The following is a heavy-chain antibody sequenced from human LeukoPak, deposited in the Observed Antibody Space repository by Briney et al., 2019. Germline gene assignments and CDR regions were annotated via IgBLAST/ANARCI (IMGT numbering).Heavy chain of an antibody. CDR2: IIPIFGTA. V-gene: IGHV1-69*01. CDR3: ARDTAMVPGPNWFDP. D-gene: IGHD5-18*01. Sequence: SVKVSCKASGGTFSSYAISWARQAPGRGLEWMGGIIPIFGTANYAQKFQGRVTITADESTSTAYMELSSLRSEDTAVYYCARDTAMVPGPNWFDPWGQGTLVTVSS. CDR1: GGTFSSYA. J-gene: IGHJ5*02.